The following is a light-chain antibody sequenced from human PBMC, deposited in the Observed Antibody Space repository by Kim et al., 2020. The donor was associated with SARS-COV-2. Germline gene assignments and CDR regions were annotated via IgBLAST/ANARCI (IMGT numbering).Light chain of an antibody. Sequence: GDRVTITCRASQSISNWLAWYQQKPGKAPKLLISQASTLENGVPSRFGGTGSGTEFTLTISSLQPDDFATYYCQQYNSYWTFGQGTKVDIK. J-gene: IGKJ1*01. V-gene: IGKV1-5*03. CDR2: QAS. CDR3: QQYNSYWT. CDR1: QSISNW.